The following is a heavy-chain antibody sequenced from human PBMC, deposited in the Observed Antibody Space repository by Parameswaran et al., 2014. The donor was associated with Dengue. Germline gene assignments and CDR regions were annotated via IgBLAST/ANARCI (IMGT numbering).Heavy chain of an antibody. J-gene: IGHJ4*02. CDR1: GGSFSGYY. V-gene: IGHV4-34*01. D-gene: IGHD3-10*01. CDR2: INHSGST. CDR3: ARTYGSDY. Sequence: AGGSLRLSCAVYGGSFSGYYWSWIRQPPGKGLEWIGEINHSGSTNYNPSLKSRVTISVDTSKNQFSLKLSSVTAADTAVYYCARTYGSDYWGQGTLVTVSS.